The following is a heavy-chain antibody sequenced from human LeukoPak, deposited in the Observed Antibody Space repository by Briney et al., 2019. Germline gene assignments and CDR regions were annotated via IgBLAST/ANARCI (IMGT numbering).Heavy chain of an antibody. CDR3: ARVVGDGSGSKTGAFDY. D-gene: IGHD3-10*01. CDR1: GGSISSSSYY. J-gene: IGHJ4*02. Sequence: SETLSLTCTVSGGSISSSSYYWGWIRQPPGKGLEWIGSIYYSGSTYYNPSLKSRVTISVDTSKNQFSLKLSSVTAADTAVYYCARVVGDGSGSKTGAFDYWGQGTLVTVSS. V-gene: IGHV4-39*01. CDR2: IYYSGST.